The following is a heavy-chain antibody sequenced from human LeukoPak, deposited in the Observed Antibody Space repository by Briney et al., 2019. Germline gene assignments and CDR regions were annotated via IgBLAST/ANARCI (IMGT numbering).Heavy chain of an antibody. J-gene: IGHJ1*01. Sequence: SGPTLVKPTQTLTLTCTFSGFLLSTSGVGVGWIRQPPGKALEWLALIYWNDDKRYSPSLKSRLTITKDTSKNQVVLTMTNMDPVDTATYYCAHSPGRDGYNYGYFQHWGQGTLVTVSS. CDR2: IYWNDDK. CDR1: GFLLSTSGVG. V-gene: IGHV2-5*01. CDR3: AHSPGRDGYNYGYFQH. D-gene: IGHD5-24*01.